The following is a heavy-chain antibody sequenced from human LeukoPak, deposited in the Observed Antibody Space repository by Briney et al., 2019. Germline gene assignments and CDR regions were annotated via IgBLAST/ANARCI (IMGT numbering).Heavy chain of an antibody. V-gene: IGHV1-24*01. Sequence: ASVKVSCTVSGYTLTELSMHWVRQAPGKGLEWMGGFDPEDGETIYAQKFQGRVTMTEDTSTDTAYMELSSLRSEDTAVYYCATVYDSSGSNFDAFDIWGQGTMVTVSS. J-gene: IGHJ3*02. D-gene: IGHD3-22*01. CDR1: GYTLTELS. CDR2: FDPEDGET. CDR3: ATVYDSSGSNFDAFDI.